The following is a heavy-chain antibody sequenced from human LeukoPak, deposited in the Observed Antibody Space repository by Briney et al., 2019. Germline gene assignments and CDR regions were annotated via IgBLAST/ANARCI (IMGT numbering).Heavy chain of an antibody. D-gene: IGHD2-15*01. J-gene: IGHJ3*02. V-gene: IGHV4-34*01. CDR2: INHSGST. CDR3: ARAGCSGGSCYESRGAFDI. Sequence: SSEILSLTCAVYGGSFSGHYWTWIRQPPGKGLEWIGEINHSGSTNYNPSLKSRVTISVDTSKNQFSLKVSSVTAADTAVYYCARAGCSGGSCYESRGAFDIWGQGTMVTVSS. CDR1: GGSFSGHY.